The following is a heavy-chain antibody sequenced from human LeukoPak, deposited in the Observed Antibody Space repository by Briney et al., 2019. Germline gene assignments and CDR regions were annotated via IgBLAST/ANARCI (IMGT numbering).Heavy chain of an antibody. CDR3: AREKGYCSGGSCYSDWFDP. J-gene: IGHJ5*02. V-gene: IGHV3-21*01. Sequence: GGSLRLSCAASGFTFSAYSMNWVRQAPGEGLEWVSSIGAAGSHIYYADSMKGRFTISRDNAKSSLFLQMNSLRAEDTAVYYCAREKGYCSGGSCYSDWFDPWGQGTLVTVSS. D-gene: IGHD2-15*01. CDR2: IGAAGSHI. CDR1: GFTFSAYS.